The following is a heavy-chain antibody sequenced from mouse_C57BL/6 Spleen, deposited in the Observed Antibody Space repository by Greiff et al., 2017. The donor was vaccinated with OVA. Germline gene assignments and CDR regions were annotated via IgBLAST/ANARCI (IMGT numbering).Heavy chain of an antibody. D-gene: IGHD2-4*01. V-gene: IGHV5-16*01. CDR3: ARGSLYDYAFAY. J-gene: IGHJ3*01. CDR1: GFTFSDYY. Sequence: EVMLVESEGGLVQPGSSMKLSCTASGFTFSDYYMAWVRQVPEKGLEWVANINYDGSSTYYLDSLKSRFIISRDNAKNILYLQMSSLKSEDTATYYCARGSLYDYAFAYWGQGTLVTVSA. CDR2: INYDGSST.